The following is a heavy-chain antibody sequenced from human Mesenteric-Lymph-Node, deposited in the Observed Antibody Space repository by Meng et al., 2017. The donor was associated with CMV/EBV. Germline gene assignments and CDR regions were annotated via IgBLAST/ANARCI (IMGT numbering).Heavy chain of an antibody. CDR2: ISYDGSNK. CDR1: GFTFSSYA. Sequence: GESLKISCAASGFTFSSYAMHWVRQAPGKGLEWVAVISYDGSNKYYADSMKGRFTISRDNANNSLYLQMNSLRAEDTATYYCARVTYDFWSGPRAFDIWGQGTMVTVSS. J-gene: IGHJ3*02. D-gene: IGHD3-3*01. CDR3: ARVTYDFWSGPRAFDI. V-gene: IGHV3-30*04.